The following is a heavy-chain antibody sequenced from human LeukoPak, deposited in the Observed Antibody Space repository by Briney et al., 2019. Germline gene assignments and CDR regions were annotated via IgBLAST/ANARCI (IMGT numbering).Heavy chain of an antibody. D-gene: IGHD2-2*01. J-gene: IGHJ4*02. CDR1: GYFFNNYW. CDR3: ARSYCSSPSCYDLDY. CDR2: IYPGDSDT. V-gene: IGHV5-51*01. Sequence: GESLQISCKGSGYFFNNYWIGWVRQMPGKGLEWMGIIYPGDSDTRYSPSFQGQVTISADKSISTAYLQWSSLKASDTATYYCARSYCSSPSCYDLDYWGQGTLVTVSS.